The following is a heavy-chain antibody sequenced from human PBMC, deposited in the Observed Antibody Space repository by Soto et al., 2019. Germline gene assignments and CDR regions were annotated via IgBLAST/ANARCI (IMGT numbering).Heavy chain of an antibody. CDR1: GYTFSRYG. CDR2: ISAYNGNT. CDR3: VATGPALHHLWFGDL. Sequence: QVELVQSGAEVKRPGASVKVSCKASGYTFSRYGISWVRQAPGQGLEWMGWISAYNGNTNYAQKLQARVTMTTDTSTSTAYMELRSLNPDDTALYYCVATGPALHHLWFGDLWGQGTTVTVSS. V-gene: IGHV1-18*01. D-gene: IGHD3-10*01. J-gene: IGHJ6*02.